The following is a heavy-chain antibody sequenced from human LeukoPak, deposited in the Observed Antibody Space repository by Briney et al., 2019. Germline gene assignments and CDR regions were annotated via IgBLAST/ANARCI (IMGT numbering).Heavy chain of an antibody. Sequence: GGSLRLSCAASGFTFDDYAMHWVRQAPGKGLVWVSRINSDGSSTSYADSVKGRFTISRDNAKNTLYLQMNSLRAEDTAVYYCAREGVYSPFDPWGQGTLVTVSS. CDR2: INSDGSST. D-gene: IGHD6-13*01. CDR1: GFTFDDYA. CDR3: AREGVYSPFDP. J-gene: IGHJ5*02. V-gene: IGHV3-74*01.